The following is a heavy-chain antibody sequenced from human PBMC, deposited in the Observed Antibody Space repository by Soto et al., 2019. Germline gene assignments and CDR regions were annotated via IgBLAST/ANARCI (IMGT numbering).Heavy chain of an antibody. Sequence: PGESLKISCKGSGYSFTSYWIGWVRQMPGKGLEWMGIIYPGDSDTRYSPSFQGQVTISADKSISTAYLQWSSLKASDTAMYYCARHRGRYYYGSGSYSLDYWGQGTLVTVSS. CDR2: IYPGDSDT. CDR1: GYSFTSYW. J-gene: IGHJ4*02. D-gene: IGHD3-10*01. V-gene: IGHV5-51*01. CDR3: ARHRGRYYYGSGSYSLDY.